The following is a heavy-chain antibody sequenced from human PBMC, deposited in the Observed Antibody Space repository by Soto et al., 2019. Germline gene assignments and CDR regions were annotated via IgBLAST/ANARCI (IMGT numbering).Heavy chain of an antibody. CDR3: ARGRYSSSSNWFDP. Sequence: QVQLQESGPGLVKPSQTLSLTCTVSGGSISSGDYYWSWIRQHPGKGLEWIGYIYYSGSTHYNPSLKSRVTMSVDTSENQFSLKLSSLTAADTAVYYCARGRYSSSSNWFDPRGQGTLVTVSS. CDR1: GGSISSGDYY. D-gene: IGHD6-6*01. V-gene: IGHV4-31*03. J-gene: IGHJ5*02. CDR2: IYYSGST.